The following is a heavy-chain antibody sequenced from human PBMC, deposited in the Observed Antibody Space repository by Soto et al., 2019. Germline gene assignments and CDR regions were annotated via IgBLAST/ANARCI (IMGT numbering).Heavy chain of an antibody. CDR2: INAGNGDT. CDR3: TRDPATYSSGYDY. V-gene: IGHV1-3*01. D-gene: IGHD6-19*01. Sequence: ASVKVSCKASGYTFTSYAIHWVRQAPGQRLEWMGWINAGNGDTKYSQKLQGRVTITRDTSATTAYVELSSLTSEDTAVYYCTRDPATYSSGYDYRGQRTPVTVSS. J-gene: IGHJ4*02. CDR1: GYTFTSYA.